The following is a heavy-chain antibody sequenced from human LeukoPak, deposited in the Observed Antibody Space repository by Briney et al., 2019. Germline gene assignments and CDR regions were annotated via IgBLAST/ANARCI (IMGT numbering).Heavy chain of an antibody. V-gene: IGHV4-59*12. D-gene: IGHD1-1*01. CDR3: ARGVRPSNLDEDYYYYMDV. CDR1: GGSITSDY. Sequence: PSETLSLTCTVSGGSITSDYWSWIRQPPGKGLEWIGYIYYSGSTNYNPSLKSRVTISVDTSKNQFSLKLSSVTAADTAVYYCARGVRPSNLDEDYYYYMDVWGKGTTVTVSS. CDR2: IYYSGST. J-gene: IGHJ6*03.